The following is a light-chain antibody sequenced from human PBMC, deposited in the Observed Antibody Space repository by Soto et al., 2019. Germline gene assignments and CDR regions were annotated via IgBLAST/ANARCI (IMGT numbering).Light chain of an antibody. CDR1: RSNIGSNP. CDR3: AAWDDSLYGRV. J-gene: IGLJ1*01. V-gene: IGLV1-44*01. CDR2: SNN. Sequence: QSALTQPPSASGTPGQRVTISCSGSRSNIGSNPVNWYQQLPGTAPKLLIDSNNQRPSGVPDRFSGSRSGTSASLAISELQSEDEADYYCAAWDDSLYGRVFGTGTKVTVL.